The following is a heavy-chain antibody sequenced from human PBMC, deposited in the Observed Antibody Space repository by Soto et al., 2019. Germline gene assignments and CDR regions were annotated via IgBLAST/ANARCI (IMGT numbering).Heavy chain of an antibody. D-gene: IGHD3-3*01. J-gene: IGHJ2*01. CDR2: IYYSGST. V-gene: IGHV4-31*03. Sequence: QVQLQESGPGLVKPSQILSLTCTVSGGSISSGGYYWSWIRQHPGKGLEWIGYIYYSGSTYYNPSLKSRVTISVDTSKNQFSLKLSSVTAADTAVYYCAREGNDFWRGWYFDLWGRGTLVTVSS. CDR3: AREGNDFWRGWYFDL. CDR1: GGSISSGGYY.